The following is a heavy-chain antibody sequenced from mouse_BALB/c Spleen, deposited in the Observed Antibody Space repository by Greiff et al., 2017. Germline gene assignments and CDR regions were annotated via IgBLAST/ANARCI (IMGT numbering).Heavy chain of an antibody. Sequence: VQLKESGTVLARPGASVKMSCKASGYSFTSYWMHWVKQRPGQGLEWIGAIYPGNSDTSYNQKFKGKAKLTAVTSASTAYMELSSLTNEDSAVYYCTSYYYGSSYDYYAMDYWGQGTSVTVSS. V-gene: IGHV1-5*01. CDR1: GYSFTSYW. CDR3: TSYYYGSSYDYYAMDY. CDR2: IYPGNSDT. J-gene: IGHJ4*01. D-gene: IGHD1-1*01.